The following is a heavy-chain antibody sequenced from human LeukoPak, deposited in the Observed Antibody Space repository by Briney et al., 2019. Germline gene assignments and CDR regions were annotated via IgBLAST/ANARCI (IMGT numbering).Heavy chain of an antibody. CDR2: IKGDGSST. Sequence: AGSLRLPCAASGFTFSTYWMHWVRQAPPKGLVWVSRIKGDGSSTSYADSVKGRFTISRDNAKNTLYLQMNSLRAEDTAVYYCARAVELATWGQGTLVTVSS. V-gene: IGHV3-74*01. D-gene: IGHD5-24*01. J-gene: IGHJ5*02. CDR3: ARAVELAT. CDR1: GFTFSTYW.